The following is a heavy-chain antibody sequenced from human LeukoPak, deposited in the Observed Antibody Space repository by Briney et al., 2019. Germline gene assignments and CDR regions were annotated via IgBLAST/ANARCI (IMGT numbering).Heavy chain of an antibody. V-gene: IGHV1-18*01. Sequence: ASVKVSCKASGYTFTIYGISWVRQAPGQGLEWMGWIGAYNGNTNYAQKLQGRVTMTTDTSTSTAYMELRSLRSDDTAVYYCARDPRYCSSTSCYGWWFDPWGQGTLVTVSS. CDR1: GYTFTIYG. J-gene: IGHJ5*02. CDR2: IGAYNGNT. D-gene: IGHD2-2*01. CDR3: ARDPRYCSSTSCYGWWFDP.